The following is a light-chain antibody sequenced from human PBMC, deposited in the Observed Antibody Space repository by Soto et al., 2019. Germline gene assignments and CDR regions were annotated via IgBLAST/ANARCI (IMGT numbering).Light chain of an antibody. V-gene: IGLV1-44*01. CDR3: AAWDDSLNGRV. Sequence: QTVVTQPPSASGTPGQRVTISCSGSSSNIGSNTVNWYQQLPGTAPTLLIYYDNLRPSGVPDRISGSKSGTSASLAISGLQSDDEADYYCAAWDDSLNGRVFGTGTKLTVL. CDR2: YDN. J-gene: IGLJ1*01. CDR1: SSNIGSNT.